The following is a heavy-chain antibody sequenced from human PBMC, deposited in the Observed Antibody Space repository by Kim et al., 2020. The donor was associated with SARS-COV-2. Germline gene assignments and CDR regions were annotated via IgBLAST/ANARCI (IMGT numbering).Heavy chain of an antibody. CDR2: ISYDGSNK. CDR1: VFTFSSYG. V-gene: IGHV3-33*05. J-gene: IGHJ6*02. CDR3: ARTRYSSSWYGYGMDV. D-gene: IGHD6-13*01. Sequence: GGSLRLSCAASVFTFSSYGMHWVRQAPGKGLEWVAVISYDGSNKYYADSVKGRFTISRDNSKNTLYLQMNSLRAEDTAVYYCARTRYSSSWYGYGMDVWGQGTTVTVSS.